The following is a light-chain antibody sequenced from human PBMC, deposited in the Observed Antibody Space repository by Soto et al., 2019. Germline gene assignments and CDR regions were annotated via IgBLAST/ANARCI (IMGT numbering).Light chain of an antibody. CDR2: KAS. Sequence: DIEMTQSPSTLSACVADRVTITCRASQSISSWLAWYQQKPGKAPKLLIYKASSLQSGVPSRFSGSGSGTEFTLTISSLQPDDFATYFCQQYKSFSRTFGQGTKVDIK. V-gene: IGKV1-5*03. J-gene: IGKJ1*01. CDR1: QSISSW. CDR3: QQYKSFSRT.